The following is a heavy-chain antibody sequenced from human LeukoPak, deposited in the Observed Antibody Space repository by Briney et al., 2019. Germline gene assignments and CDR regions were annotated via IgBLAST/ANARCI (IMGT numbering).Heavy chain of an antibody. J-gene: IGHJ6*03. CDR2: IYYSGST. V-gene: IGHV4-59*11. Sequence: SGTLSLTCTVSGGSISSHYWSWIRQPPGKGLEWIGYIYYSGSTNYNPSLKSRVTISVDTSKNQFSLKLSSVTAADTAVYYCATDIAAAADKYYYYYYMDVWGKGTTVTVSS. CDR3: ATDIAAAADKYYYYYYMDV. CDR1: GGSISSHY. D-gene: IGHD6-13*01.